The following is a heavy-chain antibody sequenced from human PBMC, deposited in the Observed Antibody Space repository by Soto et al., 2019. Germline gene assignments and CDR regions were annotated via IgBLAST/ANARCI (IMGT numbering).Heavy chain of an antibody. CDR1: GITFTNYA. J-gene: IGHJ4*02. V-gene: IGHV3-23*01. CDR2: ISGNVGSTT. D-gene: IGHD6-19*01. CDR3: AKHRGFVAGPFDS. Sequence: EVQLLESGGGLAQPGGSLRLSCAASGITFTNYAMGWVRQAPGKGLEGVSGISGNVGSTTHYADSVKGRFTISRDNSKNILFLQMNSLRAEDTAVYYCAKHRGFVAGPFDSWGQGTLVIVSS.